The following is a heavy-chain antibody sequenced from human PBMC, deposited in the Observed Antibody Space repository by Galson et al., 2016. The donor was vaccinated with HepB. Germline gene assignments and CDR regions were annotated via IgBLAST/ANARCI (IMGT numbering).Heavy chain of an antibody. J-gene: IGHJ4*02. D-gene: IGHD3-16*01. V-gene: IGHV4-4*02. CDR3: ARGTGELLGFDH. CDR2: IYHNGNT. Sequence: LSLTCAVSGASVSTGHWWTWVRQPPGKGLEWVGEIYHNGNTNYNPSLNSRVTMSVDKSKNQFSLNLTSLTAADTAVYYCARGTGELLGFDHWGQGILVTVPS. CDR1: GASVSTGHW.